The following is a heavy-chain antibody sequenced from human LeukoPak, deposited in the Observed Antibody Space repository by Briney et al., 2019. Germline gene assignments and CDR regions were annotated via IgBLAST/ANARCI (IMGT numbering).Heavy chain of an antibody. Sequence: ASVKVSCKASGYTFTSYGISWVRQAPGQGLEWMGWISAYSGNTDYAQRFQGRVTMTTDTSTSTAYMELRSLRSDDTAVYYCARVRDYGGIGEDYWGQGTLVTVSS. J-gene: IGHJ4*02. CDR2: ISAYSGNT. D-gene: IGHD3-16*01. CDR1: GYTFTSYG. CDR3: ARVRDYGGIGEDY. V-gene: IGHV1-18*01.